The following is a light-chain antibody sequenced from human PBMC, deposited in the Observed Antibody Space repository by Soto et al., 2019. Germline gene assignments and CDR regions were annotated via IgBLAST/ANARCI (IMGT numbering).Light chain of an antibody. CDR2: EVS. Sequence: QSVLTQPASVSGSPGQSITISCTGTSSDVGGYNYVSWYQQHPGKAPKLMIYEVSNRPSGVSNRFSGSKSGNTASLTISGLQAEDEADYYCSSYTGANTDVSGTGTKVTAL. CDR3: SSYTGANTDV. J-gene: IGLJ1*01. V-gene: IGLV2-14*01. CDR1: SSDVGGYNY.